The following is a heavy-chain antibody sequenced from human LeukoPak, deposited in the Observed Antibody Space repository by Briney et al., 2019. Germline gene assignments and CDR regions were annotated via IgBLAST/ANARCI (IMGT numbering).Heavy chain of an antibody. D-gene: IGHD4-17*01. CDR1: GFTFTSYA. V-gene: IGHV3-48*02. Sequence: GGSLRLSCAASGFTFTSYAMNWGRQAPGQGREWVSYISSSSSTIYYADSVRGRFTISRDTAKNSLYLQMNSLRDEDTAVYYCARGYYGDYFLDYWGQGTLVTVSS. CDR2: ISSSSSTI. CDR3: ARGYYGDYFLDY. J-gene: IGHJ4*02.